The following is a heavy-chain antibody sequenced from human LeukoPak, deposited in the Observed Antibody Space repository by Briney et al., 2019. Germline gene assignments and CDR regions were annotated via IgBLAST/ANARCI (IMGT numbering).Heavy chain of an antibody. CDR1: GSGGSISSYY. Sequence: SETLSLTCTVSGSGGSISSYYWSWIRQPAGKGLEWIGRIYTSGSTNYNPSLKSRVTMSVDTSKNQFSLKLTSVTTADTAVYYCARDRLGSSGASYFDYWGQGTLVTVSS. V-gene: IGHV4-4*07. CDR3: ARDRLGSSGASYFDY. J-gene: IGHJ4*02. D-gene: IGHD1-26*01. CDR2: IYTSGST.